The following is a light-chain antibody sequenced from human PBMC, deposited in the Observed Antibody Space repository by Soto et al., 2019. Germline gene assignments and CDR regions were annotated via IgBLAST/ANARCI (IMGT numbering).Light chain of an antibody. V-gene: IGKV3-20*01. CDR2: GAS. Sequence: VLTQSPGTLSMSPGDSASLSCRDSHSVSSRYLAWYQQKPGQAPRLLIYGASSRATGIPNRFSGSGSGTDLTLTISRLEPEDFAVYFCQKYSSSPWTCGQGTKVDIK. CDR1: HSVSSRY. J-gene: IGKJ1*01. CDR3: QKYSSSPWT.